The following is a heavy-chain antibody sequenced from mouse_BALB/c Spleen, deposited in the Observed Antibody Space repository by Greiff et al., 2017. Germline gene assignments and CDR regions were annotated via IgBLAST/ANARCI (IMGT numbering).Heavy chain of an antibody. CDR1: GFTFSSYA. J-gene: IGHJ2*01. CDR3: ARRGGYGNYGFYFDY. V-gene: IGHV5-6-5*01. CDR2: ISSGGST. Sequence: EVQRVESGGGLVKPGGSLKLSCAASGFTFSSYAMSWVRQTPEKRLEWVASISSGGSTYYPDSVKGRFTISRDNARNILYLQMSSLRSEDTAMYYCARRGGYGNYGFYFDYWGQGTTLTVSS. D-gene: IGHD2-1*01.